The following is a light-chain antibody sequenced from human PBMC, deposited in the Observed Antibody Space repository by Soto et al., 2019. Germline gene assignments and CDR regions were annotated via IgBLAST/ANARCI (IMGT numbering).Light chain of an antibody. CDR1: SSNIGAGYD. CDR3: QSYDSSLSAL. CDR2: ANI. J-gene: IGLJ1*01. Sequence: QSVLTQPPSVSGAPGQRVTISCTGSSSNIGAGYDVHWYQQLPGTAPKLLIYANINRPSGVPDRFAGSNSGTSASLAITGLQAEDEADYYCQSYDSSLSALFGTGTKLTVL. V-gene: IGLV1-40*01.